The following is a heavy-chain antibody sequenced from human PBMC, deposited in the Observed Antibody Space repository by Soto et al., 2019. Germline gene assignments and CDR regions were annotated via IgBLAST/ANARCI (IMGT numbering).Heavy chain of an antibody. CDR3: AKAPSSSGWYFDY. J-gene: IGHJ4*02. CDR1: GFTFSSYA. D-gene: IGHD6-19*01. Sequence: VGSLRLSCAASGFTFSSYAMSWVRQAPGKGLEWVSAISGSGGSTYYADSVKGRFTISRDNSKSTLYLQMNSLRAEDTAVYYCAKAPSSSGWYFDYWGQGTLVTVSS. CDR2: ISGSGGST. V-gene: IGHV3-23*01.